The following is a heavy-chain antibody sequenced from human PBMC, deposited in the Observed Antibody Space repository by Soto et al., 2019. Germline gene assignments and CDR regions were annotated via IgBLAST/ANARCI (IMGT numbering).Heavy chain of an antibody. CDR1: GFTFSSYA. CDR2: ISGSGGST. V-gene: IGHV3-23*01. CDR3: AKGQGIVLMVYASVPNWFDP. D-gene: IGHD2-8*01. J-gene: IGHJ5*02. Sequence: GGSLRLSCAASGFTFSSYAMSWVRQAPGKGLEWVSAISGSGGSTYYADSVKGRFTISRDNSKNTLYLQMNSLRAEDTAVYYCAKGQGIVLMVYASVPNWFDPWGQGTLVTVSS.